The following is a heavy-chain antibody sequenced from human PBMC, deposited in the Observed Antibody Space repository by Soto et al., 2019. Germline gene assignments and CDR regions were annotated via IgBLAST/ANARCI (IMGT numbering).Heavy chain of an antibody. CDR3: AGLIVATSNDAFDI. D-gene: IGHD5-12*01. Sequence: EAQLVESGGGLVKPGGSLRLSCAASGFTFSSYSMNWVRQAPGKGLEWVSSISSSSSYIYYADSVKGRFTISRDNAKNSLYLQMNSLRAEDTAVYYCAGLIVATSNDAFDIWGQGTMVTVSS. CDR2: ISSSSSYI. J-gene: IGHJ3*02. V-gene: IGHV3-21*01. CDR1: GFTFSSYS.